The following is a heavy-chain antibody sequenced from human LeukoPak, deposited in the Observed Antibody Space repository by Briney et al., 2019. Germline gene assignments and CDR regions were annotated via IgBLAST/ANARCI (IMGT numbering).Heavy chain of an antibody. Sequence: ASVKVSCKASGYTFTSYDINWVRQATGQGLEWMGSMNPNSGNTGYAQKFQGRVTMTRDTSISTAYMELSSLRSEDTAVYYCARMSYYDRRGDNWFDPWGQGTLVIVSS. V-gene: IGHV1-8*01. D-gene: IGHD3-22*01. J-gene: IGHJ5*02. CDR1: GYTFTSYD. CDR2: MNPNSGNT. CDR3: ARMSYYDRRGDNWFDP.